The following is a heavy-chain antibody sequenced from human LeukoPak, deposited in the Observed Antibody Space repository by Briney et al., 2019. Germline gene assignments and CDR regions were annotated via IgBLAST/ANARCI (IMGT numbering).Heavy chain of an antibody. V-gene: IGHV3-66*01. J-gene: IGHJ6*02. CDR3: ASPIAAAGPRDYYYYGMDV. CDR1: GFTVSSNY. D-gene: IGHD6-13*01. Sequence: GSLSLSCAASGFTVSSNYMSWVRQAPGKGLEWVSVIYSGGSTYYADSVKGRFTISRDNSKNTLYLQMNSLRAEDTAVYYCASPIAAAGPRDYYYYGMDVWGQGTTVTVSS. CDR2: IYSGGST.